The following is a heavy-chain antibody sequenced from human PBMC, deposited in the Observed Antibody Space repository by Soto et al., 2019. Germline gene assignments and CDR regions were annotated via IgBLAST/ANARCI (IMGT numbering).Heavy chain of an antibody. Sequence: GASVKVSCKASGYTFTSYGISWVRQAPGQGLEWMGWISAYNGNTNYAQKLQGRVTMTTDTSTSTAYMELRSLRSDDTAVYYCARVKLHYYYYHGMDVWGQGTTVTVSS. CDR3: ARVKLHYYYYHGMDV. J-gene: IGHJ6*02. CDR1: GYTFTSYG. D-gene: IGHD2-15*01. CDR2: ISAYNGNT. V-gene: IGHV1-18*04.